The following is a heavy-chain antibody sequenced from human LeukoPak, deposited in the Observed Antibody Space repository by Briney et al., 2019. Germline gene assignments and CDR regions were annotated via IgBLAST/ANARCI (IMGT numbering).Heavy chain of an antibody. D-gene: IGHD3-10*01. V-gene: IGHV4-61*01. CDR3: ATADGNTIEGTFDP. J-gene: IGHJ5*02. CDR2: IYSSGIT. Sequence: SATLSLTCTVSGGSISSGSHYWSWIRQPPGKGLEWIGYIYSSGITNYNPSLKSRVTISLDTSKNHFSLNLSSVTAADTAVYYCATADGNTIEGTFDPWGQGTLVTVSS. CDR1: GGSISSGSHY.